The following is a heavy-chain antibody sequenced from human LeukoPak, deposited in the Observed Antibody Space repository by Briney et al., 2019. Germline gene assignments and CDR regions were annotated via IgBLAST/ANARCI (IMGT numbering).Heavy chain of an antibody. CDR1: GGSFSGYY. CDR2: INHSGST. J-gene: IGHJ4*02. D-gene: IGHD2-2*02. V-gene: IGHV4-34*01. Sequence: PSETLSLTCAVYGGSFSGYYWSWIRQPPGKGLEWIGEINHSGSTNYNPSLKSRVTISVDTSKNQFSLKLSSVTAADTAVYYCARFSRYCSSTSCYRGGYSYGSASFGYWGQGTLVTVSS. CDR3: ARFSRYCSSTSCYRGGYSYGSASFGY.